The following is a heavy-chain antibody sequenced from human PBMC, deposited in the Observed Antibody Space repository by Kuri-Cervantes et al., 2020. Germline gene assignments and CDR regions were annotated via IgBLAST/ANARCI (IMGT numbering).Heavy chain of an antibody. CDR2: ITAGNNNR. V-gene: IGHV1-3*01. D-gene: IGHD6-19*01. CDR1: GYIFTNYA. J-gene: IGHJ6*03. CDR3: ARWGSGWSHYYYYYMDV. Sequence: ASVKVSCKASGYIFTNYATHWVRQAPGQSLEWMGWITAGNNNRKYSQRIQGRVTISSDTSASTTYMELTSLRSEDTAVYYCARWGSGWSHYYYYYMDVWGKGTTVTVSS.